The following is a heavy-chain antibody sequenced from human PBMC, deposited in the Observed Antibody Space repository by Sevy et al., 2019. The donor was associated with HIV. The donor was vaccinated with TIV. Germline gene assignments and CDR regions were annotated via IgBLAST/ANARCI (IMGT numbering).Heavy chain of an antibody. J-gene: IGHJ3*02. Sequence: GGSLRLSCAASGFTFSSYSMNWVRQAPGKGLEWVSSISSSSSYIYYADSVKGRFTISRDNAKNSLYLQMNSLRAEDTAVYYCAREAQRGYYDSSGYYYCAFDIWGQGTMVTASS. CDR2: ISSSSSYI. CDR3: AREAQRGYYDSSGYYYCAFDI. D-gene: IGHD3-22*01. CDR1: GFTFSSYS. V-gene: IGHV3-21*01.